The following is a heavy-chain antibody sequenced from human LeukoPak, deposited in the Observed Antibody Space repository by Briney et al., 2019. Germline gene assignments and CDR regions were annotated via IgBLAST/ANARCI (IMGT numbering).Heavy chain of an antibody. D-gene: IGHD3-22*01. CDR3: ARDYDTSGSYFDFFDY. Sequence: GGSLRLSCAASGFTFSSYAMHWVRQAPGKGLEWVAVISYDGSNKYYADSVKGRFTTSRDNSKNAFLQMNSLRAEDTAVYYCARDYDTSGSYFDFFDYWGQGTLATVSS. V-gene: IGHV3-30*04. CDR1: GFTFSSYA. CDR2: ISYDGSNK. J-gene: IGHJ4*02.